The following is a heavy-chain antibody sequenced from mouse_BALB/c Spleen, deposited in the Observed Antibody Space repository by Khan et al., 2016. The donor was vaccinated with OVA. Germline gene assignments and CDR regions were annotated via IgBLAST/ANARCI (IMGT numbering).Heavy chain of an antibody. D-gene: IGHD3-1*01. CDR2: IFPGSGST. CDR1: GYTFTDYV. V-gene: IGHV1-77*01. CDR3: ARGGYSVFAY. J-gene: IGHJ3*01. Sequence: VQLQESGPELVKPGASVKMSCKASGYTFTDYVINWVKQRTGQGLEWLGDIFPGSGSTYYNENFKGKAKLTADKSSNTAYMQLSSLTFEDSAVYFCARGGYSVFAYWGQGTLVTVSA.